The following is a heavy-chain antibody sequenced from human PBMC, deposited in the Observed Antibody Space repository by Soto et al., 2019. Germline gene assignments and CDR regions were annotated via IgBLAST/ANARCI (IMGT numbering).Heavy chain of an antibody. J-gene: IGHJ4*02. CDR3: ARDLKGIYYGLDH. V-gene: IGHV3-48*03. D-gene: IGHD1-26*01. CDR1: GFTFNTYE. Sequence: GGSMRLSCAADGFTFNTYEMTWVRQAPGKGLEWISYISGSGSTLYYADSVKGRFTISRDNAKNSLYLQMNSLGAEDTAIYYCARDLKGIYYGLDHWGQGTLVTVSS. CDR2: ISGSGSTL.